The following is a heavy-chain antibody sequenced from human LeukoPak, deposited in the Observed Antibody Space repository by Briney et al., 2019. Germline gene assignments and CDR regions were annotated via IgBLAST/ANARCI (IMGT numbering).Heavy chain of an antibody. V-gene: IGHV3-53*01. CDR3: ARSTYCSGGSCYSGVVDY. Sequence: GGSLRLFCAASGFTVSSNSMSWVRRAPGKGLECLSVIYSGGSTYYADSVKGRFTLSRDNSKNMLYLQMNSLRAEDTAVYYCARSTYCSGGSCYSGVVDYWGQGTLVTVSS. D-gene: IGHD2-15*01. CDR2: IYSGGST. CDR1: GFTVSSNS. J-gene: IGHJ4*02.